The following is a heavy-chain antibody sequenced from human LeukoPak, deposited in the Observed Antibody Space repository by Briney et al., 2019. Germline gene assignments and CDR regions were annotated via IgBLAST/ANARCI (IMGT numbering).Heavy chain of an antibody. CDR3: ARNGYYDILTGYYPFDY. V-gene: IGHV4-34*01. J-gene: IGHJ4*02. D-gene: IGHD3-9*01. CDR2: INHSGST. Sequence: PSQTLSLTCTVYGGSFSGYYWSWIRQPPGKGLEWIGEINHSGSTNYNPSLKSRVTISVDTSKNQFSLKLSSVTAADTAVYYCARNGYYDILTGYYPFDYWGQGTLVTVSS. CDR1: GGSFSGYY.